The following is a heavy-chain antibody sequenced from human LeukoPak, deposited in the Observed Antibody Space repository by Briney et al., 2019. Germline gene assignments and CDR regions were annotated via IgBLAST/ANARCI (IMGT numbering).Heavy chain of an antibody. J-gene: IGHJ4*02. V-gene: IGHV3-53*01. Sequence: GGSLRLSCAASGFTVSSNCMSWVRQAPGKGLEWVSFTYSGGTTYYTDSVKDRFTISRDNSKNTVFLQMNSLRAEDTAVYYCATGPTVVTSSLYWGQGTLVTVSS. CDR2: TYSGGTT. CDR3: ATGPTVVTSSLY. D-gene: IGHD4-23*01. CDR1: GFTVSSNC.